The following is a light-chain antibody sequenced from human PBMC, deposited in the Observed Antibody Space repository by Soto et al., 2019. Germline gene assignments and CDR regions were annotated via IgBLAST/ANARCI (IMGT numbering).Light chain of an antibody. CDR3: QSYDSSLSGFYV. J-gene: IGLJ1*01. V-gene: IGLV1-40*01. CDR2: GNS. CDR1: SSNIGAGYD. Sequence: QSVLTQPPSVSGAPGQRVTISCTGSSSNIGAGYDVHWYQQLPGTAPKLLIYGNSNRPSGVPDRFSGSKSGTSASLAITGRQAEDEADYYGQSYDSSLSGFYVFGTGTKLTVL.